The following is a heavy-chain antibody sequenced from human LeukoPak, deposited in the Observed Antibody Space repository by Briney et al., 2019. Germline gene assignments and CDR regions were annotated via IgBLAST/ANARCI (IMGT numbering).Heavy chain of an antibody. V-gene: IGHV4-39*07. J-gene: IGHJ2*01. D-gene: IGHD3-22*01. CDR1: GDSISSSSYY. CDR2: INYSGSN. Sequence: SETLSLCCNVSGDSISSSSYYWGWIRQPPGKGLEWIGSINYSGSNFYNPSLKSRVTISVDTSKNQFSLKLSSLTAADTAVYYCARERGSSGYSSYWYFDLWGRGTLVTVSS. CDR3: ARERGSSGYSSYWYFDL.